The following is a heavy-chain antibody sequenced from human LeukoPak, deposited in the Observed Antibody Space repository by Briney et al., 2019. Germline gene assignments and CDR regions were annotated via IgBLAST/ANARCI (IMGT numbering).Heavy chain of an antibody. Sequence: SETLSLTCTVSGGSISSSSYYWGWIRQPPGMGLECIGSVYYNGNTYYIPSLKSRVTISVDTSKNQFSLKLSSVTAADTAVYYCARDKGPQTLYYDFWSGSAGYYYYYYGMDVWGQGTTVTVSS. D-gene: IGHD3-3*01. V-gene: IGHV4-39*07. CDR2: VYYNGNT. CDR3: ARDKGPQTLYYDFWSGSAGYYYYYYGMDV. J-gene: IGHJ6*02. CDR1: GGSISSSSYY.